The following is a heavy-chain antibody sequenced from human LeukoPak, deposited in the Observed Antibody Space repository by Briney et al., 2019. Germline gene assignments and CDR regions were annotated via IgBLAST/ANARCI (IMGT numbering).Heavy chain of an antibody. CDR2: IYTSGST. D-gene: IGHD1-26*01. CDR3: ARGIYPVGATDY. J-gene: IGHJ4*02. V-gene: IGHV4-4*07. Sequence: PSETLSLTXTVSGGSIRSYYWSWIRQPAGKGLEWIGRIYTSGSTNYNPSLKSRVTMSVDTSKNQFFLKLSSVTAADTAVYYCARGIYPVGATDYWGQGTLVTVSS. CDR1: GGSIRSYY.